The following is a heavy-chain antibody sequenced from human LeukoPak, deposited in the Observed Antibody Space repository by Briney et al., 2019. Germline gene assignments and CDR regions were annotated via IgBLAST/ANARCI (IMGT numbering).Heavy chain of an antibody. J-gene: IGHJ4*02. CDR1: GFTFSSYS. CDR3: AKGRGYYSPDY. CDR2: ISSSGSTI. V-gene: IGHV3-48*04. D-gene: IGHD3-3*01. Sequence: GGSLRLSCAASGFTFSSYSMNWVRQAPGKGLEWVSYISSSGSTIYYADSVKGRFTISRDNAKNSLYLQMNSLRAEDTALYYCAKGRGYYSPDYWGQGTLVTVSS.